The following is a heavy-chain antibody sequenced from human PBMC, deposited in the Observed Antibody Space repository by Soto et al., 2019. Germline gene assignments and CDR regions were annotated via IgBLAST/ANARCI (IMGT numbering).Heavy chain of an antibody. Sequence: SETLSLTCTLSGGAINDHYWSFIRQPPGKGLEWIGYIYYNGNTNYNPSLESRVTISVDRSRNQFSLRLTSLTAADTAVYYCARVRTGYFDYWGRGALVPVSS. V-gene: IGHV4-59*11. CDR3: ARVRTGYFDY. CDR1: GGAINDHY. CDR2: IYYNGNT. D-gene: IGHD3-9*01. J-gene: IGHJ4*02.